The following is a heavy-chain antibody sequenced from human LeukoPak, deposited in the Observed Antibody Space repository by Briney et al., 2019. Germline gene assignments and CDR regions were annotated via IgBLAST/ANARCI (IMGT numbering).Heavy chain of an antibody. V-gene: IGHV4-61*02. D-gene: IGHD2-15*01. CDR1: GGSISSGSYY. CDR3: AREVVVVAAPYYYYYMDV. CDR2: IYTSGST. Sequence: PSETLSLTCTVSGGSISSGSYYWSWIRQPAGKGLEWIGRIYTSGSTNYNPSLKSRVTISVDTSKNQFSLKLSSVTAADTAVYYCAREVVVVAAPYYYYYMDVWGKGTTVTVSS. J-gene: IGHJ6*03.